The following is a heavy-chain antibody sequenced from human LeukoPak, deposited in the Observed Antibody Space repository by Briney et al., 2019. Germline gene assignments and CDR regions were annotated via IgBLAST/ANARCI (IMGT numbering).Heavy chain of an antibody. D-gene: IGHD6-6*01. CDR1: GFTFSNYA. V-gene: IGHV3-64*01. CDR3: ARGSIAEYFDY. J-gene: IGHJ4*02. CDR2: ISSNGGST. Sequence: GGSLRLSCVVSGFTFSNYAMHWVRQAPGKGLEYVSAISSNGGSTYYANSVKGRFTISRDNSKNTLYLQMNSLRAEDTAVYYCARGSIAEYFDYWGQGTLVTVSS.